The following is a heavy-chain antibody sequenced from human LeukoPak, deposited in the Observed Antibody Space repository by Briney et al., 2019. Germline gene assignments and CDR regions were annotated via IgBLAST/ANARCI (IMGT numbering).Heavy chain of an antibody. CDR1: GGSFSGYY. CDR3: ARDGRSFSPGGAFDI. D-gene: IGHD5-24*01. J-gene: IGHJ3*02. V-gene: IGHV4-34*01. CDR2: INHSGST. Sequence: SETLSLTCAVYGGSFSGYYWSWIRQPPGKGLEWIGEINHSGSTNYNPSLKSRVTISVDTSKNQLSLKLSSVTAADTAVYYCARDGRSFSPGGAFDIWGQGTMVTVSS.